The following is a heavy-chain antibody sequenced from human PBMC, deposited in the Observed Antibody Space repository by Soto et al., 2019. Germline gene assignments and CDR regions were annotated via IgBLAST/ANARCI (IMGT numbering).Heavy chain of an antibody. CDR3: ARDAAFWSGFNYYYYMDV. Sequence: PGGALRLSCAASGFTVISNYMSWVLQAPWKGLEWVSVIYSGGSTYYADSVKGRFTISRDNSKNTLYLQMNSQRAEDTAVYYCARDAAFWSGFNYYYYMDVWGKGTTVTVSS. D-gene: IGHD3-3*01. CDR1: GFTVISNY. V-gene: IGHV3-66*01. CDR2: IYSGGST. J-gene: IGHJ6*03.